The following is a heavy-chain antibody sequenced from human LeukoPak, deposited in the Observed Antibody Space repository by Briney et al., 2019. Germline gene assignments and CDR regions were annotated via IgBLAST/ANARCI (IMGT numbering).Heavy chain of an antibody. CDR3: GRSGGNMYDWALDV. Sequence: GGSLRLSCAASAFSLSTYWISCVRQAPGKGREWVAKIKPDGSEKYYVDSLKGRLTISRDNGKNLVLLQKNSLRAEDTAMYYCGRSGGNMYDWALDVWGQGTMVTVSS. CDR2: IKPDGSEK. V-gene: IGHV3-7*01. D-gene: IGHD3-3*01. CDR1: AFSLSTYW. J-gene: IGHJ3*01.